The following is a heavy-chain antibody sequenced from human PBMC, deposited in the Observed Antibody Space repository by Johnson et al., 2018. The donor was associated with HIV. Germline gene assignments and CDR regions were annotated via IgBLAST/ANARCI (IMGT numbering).Heavy chain of an antibody. CDR1: GFTFGIYG. CDR2: IRYDGSNK. D-gene: IGHD5-18*01. Sequence: QVQLVESGGGVVQPGRSLRLSCAASGFTFGIYGMHWVRQAPGKGLEWVAFIRYDGSNKYYADSVKGRFTISRDNSKNTLYLQMNSLRAEDTAVYYCAKTEDRGYRMETGAFDIWGQGTMVTVSS. J-gene: IGHJ3*02. V-gene: IGHV3-30*02. CDR3: AKTEDRGYRMETGAFDI.